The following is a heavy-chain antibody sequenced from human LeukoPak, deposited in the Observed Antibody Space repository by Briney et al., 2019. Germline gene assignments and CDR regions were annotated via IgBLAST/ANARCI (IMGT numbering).Heavy chain of an antibody. Sequence: GGSLRLSCKVSGFTFGGYAMSWFRQAPGKGLEWVGFIRSKDYGGTTDCAASVKGRFSISRDDSKSIAYLQMNSLETEDTAMYYCTRGRYQFDYWGQGTLVTVSS. J-gene: IGHJ4*02. V-gene: IGHV3-49*03. CDR3: TRGRYQFDY. D-gene: IGHD1-26*01. CDR2: IRSKDYGGTT. CDR1: GFTFGGYA.